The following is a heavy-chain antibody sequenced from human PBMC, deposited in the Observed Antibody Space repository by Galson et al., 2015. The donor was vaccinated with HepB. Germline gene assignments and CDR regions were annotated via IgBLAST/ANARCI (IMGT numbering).Heavy chain of an antibody. J-gene: IGHJ4*02. D-gene: IGHD6-19*01. V-gene: IGHV3-30*04. CDR3: ARDRARWLPIRGYFDY. CDR1: GFTFSSYA. Sequence: SLRLSCAASGFTFSSYAMSWVRQAPGKGLEWVAVISYDGSNKYYADSVKGRFTISRDNSKNTLYLQMNSLRAEDTAVYYCARDRARWLPIRGYFDYWGQGTLVTVSS. CDR2: ISYDGSNK.